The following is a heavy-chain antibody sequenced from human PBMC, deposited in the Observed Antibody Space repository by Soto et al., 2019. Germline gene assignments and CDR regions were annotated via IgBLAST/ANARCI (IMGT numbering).Heavy chain of an antibody. CDR2: IGSAAINI. CDR1: GFTFSTFG. J-gene: IGHJ4*02. CDR3: AKVQSRYFVY. V-gene: IGHV3-48*01. Sequence: EVQLVESGGGLVQPGGSLRLSCVASGFTFSTFGMNWVRQAPGKGLEWISYIGSAAINIYYADSVRGLFTITRDDAKSSLYLQMSSLRAEDTAVYYCAKVQSRYFVYWGQGTLATVSS.